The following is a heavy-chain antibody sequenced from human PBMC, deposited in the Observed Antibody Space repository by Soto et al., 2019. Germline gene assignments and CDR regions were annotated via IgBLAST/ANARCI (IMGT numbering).Heavy chain of an antibody. CDR3: AKNQENWVDFYYSYGMDV. CDR2: ISSSGNNT. Sequence: PGGSLRLSCAASGFSLSSYSMNWVRQAPGKGLEWVSYISSSGNNTYYADSVKGRFIVSRDIYKSTLYLQMNILRAEDTAVYYCAKNQENWVDFYYSYGMDVWGQGTTVTVSS. J-gene: IGHJ6*02. V-gene: IGHV3-48*04. D-gene: IGHD7-27*01. CDR1: GFSLSSYS.